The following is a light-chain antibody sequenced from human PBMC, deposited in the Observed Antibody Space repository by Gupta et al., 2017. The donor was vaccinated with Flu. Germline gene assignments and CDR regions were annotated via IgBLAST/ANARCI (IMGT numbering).Light chain of an antibody. CDR1: ESISNY. CDR2: AAS. CDR3: QQSDSPPLS. J-gene: IGKJ4*01. V-gene: IGKV1-39*01. Sequence: PSSLSASVGDTVTITCRASESISNYLDWYQQKPGKGPELLIYAASTLQSGVPSRFSGSGSGTDFTLTISTLQPEDFATYYCQQSDSPPLSFGGGTKVEIK.